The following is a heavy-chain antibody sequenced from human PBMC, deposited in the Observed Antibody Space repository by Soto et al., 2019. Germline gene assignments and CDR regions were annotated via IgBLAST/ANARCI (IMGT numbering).Heavy chain of an antibody. Sequence: EVQLVESGGGLVMPGGSLRLSCAASGLTLKNAWMNWVRQAPGKXXXWXGRVKSEASGGTIDFAAPVRGRFTISRDDSTNTLFXQXNSLKTEDTXMYYXVTEAAWLPLVGYWGQGVLVTVSA. D-gene: IGHD5-12*01. CDR1: GLTLKNAW. V-gene: IGHV3-15*07. CDR3: VTEAAWLPLVGY. CDR2: VKSEASGGTI. J-gene: IGHJ4*02.